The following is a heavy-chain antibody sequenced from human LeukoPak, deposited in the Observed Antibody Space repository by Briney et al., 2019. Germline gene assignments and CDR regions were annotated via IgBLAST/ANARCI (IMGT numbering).Heavy chain of an antibody. Sequence: ASVKVSCKASGYTFTDYYINWVRQAPGQGLEWIGWINPNSGDTNYAQKFQDRVTMTRDTSISTAYIELNFLRSDDTAVFYCARDPKFLYYYDTSGYYGGFDYWGQGTLVTVSS. V-gene: IGHV1-2*02. D-gene: IGHD3-22*01. CDR2: INPNSGDT. CDR1: GYTFTDYY. J-gene: IGHJ4*02. CDR3: ARDPKFLYYYDTSGYYGGFDY.